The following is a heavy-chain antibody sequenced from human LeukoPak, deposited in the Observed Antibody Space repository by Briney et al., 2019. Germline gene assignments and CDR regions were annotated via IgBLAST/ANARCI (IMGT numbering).Heavy chain of an antibody. V-gene: IGHV1-2*02. J-gene: IGHJ4*02. Sequence: ASVTVSFKASGYTFTGYYMHWVRQAPGQGLEWMGWINPNSGGTNYAQKFQGRVTMTRDTSISTAYMELSRLRSDDTAVYYCARVAGIQLWLLQSQQNYFGYWGQGTLVTVSS. CDR1: GYTFTGYY. D-gene: IGHD5-18*01. CDR3: ARVAGIQLWLLQSQQNYFGY. CDR2: INPNSGGT.